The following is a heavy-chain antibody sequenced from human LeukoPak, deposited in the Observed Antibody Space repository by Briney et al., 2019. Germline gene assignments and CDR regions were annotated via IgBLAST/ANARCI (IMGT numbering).Heavy chain of an antibody. CDR3: ARHYLSDGILSTFDP. CDR1: GGSISSSPYY. Sequence: PSETLSLTCTVSGGSISSSPYYWGWIRQPPGKGLEWIGPIYYRGSTYSNPSLNSRVTISLDTSKNQFSLRLRSVTAADTALYYCARHYLSDGILSTFDPWGQGTLVTVSS. J-gene: IGHJ5*02. V-gene: IGHV4-39*01. D-gene: IGHD2-2*01. CDR2: IYYRGST.